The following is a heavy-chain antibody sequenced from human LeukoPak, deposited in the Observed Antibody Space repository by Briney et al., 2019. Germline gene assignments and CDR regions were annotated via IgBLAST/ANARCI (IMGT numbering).Heavy chain of an antibody. Sequence: KPSETLSLTCTVSGGSISSSSYYWGWIRQPPGKGLEWIGSIHYSGSTYYNPSLKSRVTISVDTSKNQFSLKLSSVTAADTAVYYCARFRSASDAFDIWGQGTMVTVSS. D-gene: IGHD3-10*01. CDR1: GGSISSSSYY. J-gene: IGHJ3*02. V-gene: IGHV4-39*01. CDR3: ARFRSASDAFDI. CDR2: IHYSGST.